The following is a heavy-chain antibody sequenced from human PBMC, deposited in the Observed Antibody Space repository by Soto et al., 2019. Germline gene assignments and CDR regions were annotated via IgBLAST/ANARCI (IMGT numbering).Heavy chain of an antibody. CDR3: ARDPPVYEYGDYADAFGI. CDR2: ISSSSSTI. CDR1: GFTFSSYS. D-gene: IGHD4-17*01. J-gene: IGHJ3*02. Sequence: GGSLRLSCAASGFTFSSYSLNWVRQAPGKGLEWVSYISSSSSTIYYADSVKGRFTISRDYAKNSLYLQMNSLRAGDTAVYYCARDPPVYEYGDYADAFGIWGQGTMVTVSS. V-gene: IGHV3-48*01.